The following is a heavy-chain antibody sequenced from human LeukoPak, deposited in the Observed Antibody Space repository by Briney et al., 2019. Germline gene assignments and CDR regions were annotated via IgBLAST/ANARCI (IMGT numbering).Heavy chain of an antibody. CDR1: GFTFSSYA. J-gene: IGHJ4*02. V-gene: IGHV3-23*01. CDR3: AKWRQLNSYFDY. CDR2: ISGSGGST. D-gene: IGHD6-6*01. Sequence: GGSLGLSCAASGFTFSSYAMSWVRQAPGKGLEWVSAISGSGGSTYYADSVKGRFTISRDNSKNTLYLQMNSLRAEDTAVYYCAKWRQLNSYFDYWGQGTLVTVSS.